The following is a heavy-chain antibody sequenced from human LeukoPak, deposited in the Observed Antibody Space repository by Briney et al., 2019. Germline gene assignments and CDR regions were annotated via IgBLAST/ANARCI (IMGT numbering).Heavy chain of an antibody. CDR3: AREVIVVVPAAINWFDP. CDR2: INSDGSST. V-gene: IGHV3-74*01. D-gene: IGHD2-2*01. CDR1: GFTFSSYW. Sequence: GGSLRLSCAASGFTFSSYWMHWVRHAPGKGLVWVSRINSDGSSTIYADSVKGRFTISRENAKNTLYMQMNSLRAEDTAVYYCAREVIVVVPAAINWFDPWGQGTLVTVSS. J-gene: IGHJ5*02.